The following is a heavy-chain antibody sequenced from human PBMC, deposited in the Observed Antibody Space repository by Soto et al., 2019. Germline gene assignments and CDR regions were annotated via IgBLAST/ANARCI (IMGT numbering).Heavy chain of an antibody. CDR3: ARGGVSGDRDAFDV. CDR1: GFTFSNYG. D-gene: IGHD4-17*01. J-gene: IGHJ3*01. V-gene: IGHV3-33*01. Sequence: GGPLRLSCTASGFTFSNYGMHWVRQAPGKGLEWVAVIWYDGSNEYYGDSVKGRFTISRDNSKVTLYLQMNSLRAEDTAVYYCARGGVSGDRDAFDVWGPGTVVTVSS. CDR2: IWYDGSNE.